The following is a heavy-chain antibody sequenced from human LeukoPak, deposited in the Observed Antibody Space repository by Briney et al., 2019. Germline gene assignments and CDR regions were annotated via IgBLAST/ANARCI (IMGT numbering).Heavy chain of an antibody. Sequence: PSETLSLTCGVSGGSISNTNWWTWVRQPPGKGLEWIGEIYHSGSTYYNPSLKSRVTISVDRSKNQFSLKLSSVTAADTAVYYCARAPEQYCSGGSCYSGWFDPWGQGTLVTVSS. CDR1: GGSISNTNW. V-gene: IGHV4/OR15-8*01. CDR2: IYHSGST. J-gene: IGHJ5*02. CDR3: ARAPEQYCSGGSCYSGWFDP. D-gene: IGHD2-15*01.